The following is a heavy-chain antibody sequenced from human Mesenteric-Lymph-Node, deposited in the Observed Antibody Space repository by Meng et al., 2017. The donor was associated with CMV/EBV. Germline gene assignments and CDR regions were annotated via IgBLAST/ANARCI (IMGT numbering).Heavy chain of an antibody. CDR3: ARLEYYDFWSGKVDCGMDV. CDR1: GGSISTYY. J-gene: IGHJ6*02. CDR2: IYYTGST. V-gene: IGHV4-59*01. D-gene: IGHD3-3*01. Sequence: SETLSLTCTVSGGSISTYYWSWIRQPPGKRLEWIGYIYYTGSTNYNPSLKSRVTISVDTSKNQFSLKLSSVTAADTAVYYCARLEYYDFWSGKVDCGMDVWGQGTTVTVSS.